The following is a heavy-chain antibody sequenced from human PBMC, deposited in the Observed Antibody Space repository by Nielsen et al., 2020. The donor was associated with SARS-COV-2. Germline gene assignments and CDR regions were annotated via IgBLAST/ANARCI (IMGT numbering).Heavy chain of an antibody. Sequence: SETLSLTCTVSGGSISSGGYYWSWIRQHPGKGLEWIGYIYYSGSTYYSPSLKSRVTISVDTSKNQFSLKLSSVTAADTAVYYCARASHNRWELLNFDYWGQGTLVTVSS. D-gene: IGHD1-26*01. CDR2: IYYSGST. J-gene: IGHJ4*02. V-gene: IGHV4-31*03. CDR3: ARASHNRWELLNFDY. CDR1: GGSISSGGYY.